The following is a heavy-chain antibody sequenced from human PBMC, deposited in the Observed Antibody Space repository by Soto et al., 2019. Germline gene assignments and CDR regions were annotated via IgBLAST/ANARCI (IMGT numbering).Heavy chain of an antibody. J-gene: IGHJ4*02. CDR2: INSDGSST. V-gene: IGHV3-74*01. D-gene: IGHD2-15*01. CDR1: GFTFSSYW. CDR3: VRTSLVVAAATREDY. Sequence: GGSLRLSCAASGFTFSSYWTHWVRQAPGKGLVWVSRINSDGSSTSYADSVKGRFTISRDNAKNTLYLQMNSLRAEDTAVYYCVRTSLVVAAATREDYWGQGTLVTVSS.